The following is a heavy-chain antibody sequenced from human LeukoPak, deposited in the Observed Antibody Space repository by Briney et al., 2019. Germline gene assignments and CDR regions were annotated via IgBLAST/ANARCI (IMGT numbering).Heavy chain of an antibody. J-gene: IGHJ4*02. Sequence: GRSLRLSCAASGFIFDDYAIHWVRQAPGKGLEWVSGISWSSGSIGYADSVKGRFTISRDNAKNSLYLQMNSLRAEDTALYYCARAIGVTCISTSCYSFDYWGQGTLVTVSS. V-gene: IGHV3-9*01. CDR1: GFIFDDYA. CDR3: ARAIGVTCISTSCYSFDY. D-gene: IGHD2-2*02. CDR2: ISWSSGSI.